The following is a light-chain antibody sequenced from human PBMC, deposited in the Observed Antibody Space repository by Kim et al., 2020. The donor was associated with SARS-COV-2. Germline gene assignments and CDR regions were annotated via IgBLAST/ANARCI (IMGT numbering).Light chain of an antibody. CDR3: QQYNSYWT. CDR2: KAS. CDR1: QSISSW. J-gene: IGKJ1*01. V-gene: IGKV1-5*03. Sequence: SASVGDRVTITCRASQSISSWLAWYQQKPGKAPKLLIYKASSFESGVPSRFSGSGSGTEFTLTISSLQPDDFATYYCQQYNSYWTFGQGTKVEIK.